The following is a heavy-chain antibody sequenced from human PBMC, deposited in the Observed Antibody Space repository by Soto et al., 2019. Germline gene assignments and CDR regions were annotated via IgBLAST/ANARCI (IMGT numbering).Heavy chain of an antibody. D-gene: IGHD3-10*01. CDR1: GYSFTKYG. CDR2: ISAYNGDT. J-gene: IGHJ4*02. V-gene: IGHV1-18*01. Sequence: QVQLVQSGVEVKKPGASVKVSCNASGYSFTKYGVSWVRQAPGQCLEWMGWISAYNGDTNYAQKVYVRITMNTDTSTATAYMELRSLRSDDTAVYYCARDPSVLWFGELPPYNFDYWGQGTLVTVSS. CDR3: ARDPSVLWFGELPPYNFDY.